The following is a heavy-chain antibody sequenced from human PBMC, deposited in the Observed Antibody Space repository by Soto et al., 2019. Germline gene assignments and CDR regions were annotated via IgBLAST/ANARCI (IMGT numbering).Heavy chain of an antibody. CDR1: GYSCTSYW. D-gene: IGHD3-3*01. CDR2: IYPGDSDT. J-gene: IGHJ4*02. V-gene: IGHV5-51*01. Sequence: GEALKISCKGSGYSCTSYWSGWVRQMPGKGLEWMGIIYPGDSDTRDSPSFQGQVTIAADKSISTAYLQWSSLKAADTAMYYCARSLNACSSTSCYYDFWSGYFAFDYWGQGTLVTVSS. CDR3: ARSLNACSSTSCYYDFWSGYFAFDY.